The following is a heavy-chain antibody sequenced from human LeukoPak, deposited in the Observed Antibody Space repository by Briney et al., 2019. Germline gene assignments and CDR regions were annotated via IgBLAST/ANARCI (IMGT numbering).Heavy chain of an antibody. Sequence: NPSETLSLTCTVSGGSISSYYWSWIRQPPAKGLEWIGYIYYSGSTNYNPSLKSRVTISVDTSKNQFSLKLSSVTAADTAVYYCARLRGIDFWSGYYDYWGQGTLVTVSS. CDR3: ARLRGIDFWSGYYDY. D-gene: IGHD3-3*01. J-gene: IGHJ4*02. CDR2: IYYSGST. CDR1: GGSISSYY. V-gene: IGHV4-59*08.